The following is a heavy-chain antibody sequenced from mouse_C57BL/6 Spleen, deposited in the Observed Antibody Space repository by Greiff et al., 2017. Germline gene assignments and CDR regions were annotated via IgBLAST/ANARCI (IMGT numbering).Heavy chain of an antibody. J-gene: IGHJ4*01. D-gene: IGHD1-1*01. CDR1: GYTFTSYW. Sequence: QVQLQQPGAELVKPGASVKMSCKASGYTFTSYWITWVKQRPGQGLEWIGDIYPGSGSTSYNEKFKSKATLTVDTSSSTAYMQLSSLTSEDSAVYYCARDYGSSYVAMDYWGQGTSVTVSS. V-gene: IGHV1-55*01. CDR2: IYPGSGST. CDR3: ARDYGSSYVAMDY.